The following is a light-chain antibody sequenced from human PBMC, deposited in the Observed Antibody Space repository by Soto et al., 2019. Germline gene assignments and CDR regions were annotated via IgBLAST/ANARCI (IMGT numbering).Light chain of an antibody. Sequence: QSALTQPASVSGSAGQSITISCTGTSSDVGGYNYVSWYQQHPGKAPKLMIYDVSNRPSGVSNRFSGSKSGNTASLTISGLQAEDEADYYCSSYTSSSTLEVFGTGTKLTV. CDR3: SSYTSSSTLEV. CDR2: DVS. V-gene: IGLV2-14*03. J-gene: IGLJ1*01. CDR1: SSDVGGYNY.